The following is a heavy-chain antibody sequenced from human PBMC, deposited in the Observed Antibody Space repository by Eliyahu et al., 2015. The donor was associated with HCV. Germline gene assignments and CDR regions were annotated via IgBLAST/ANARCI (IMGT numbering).Heavy chain of an antibody. Sequence: QVKLVESGGGLVKPGGSLRLSCVASGFSFSDYNMKWWIRQVSGKGLGWLADISGSGSRTAYADSVRGRFRISRDNAKTSVFLHLDGLRGDDTARYFCVRHSRDGYSILDLWGQGALVTVSP. CDR1: GFSFSDYN. CDR2: ISGSGSRT. V-gene: IGHV3-11*01. CDR3: VRHSRDGYSILDL. D-gene: IGHD5-24*01. J-gene: IGHJ5*02.